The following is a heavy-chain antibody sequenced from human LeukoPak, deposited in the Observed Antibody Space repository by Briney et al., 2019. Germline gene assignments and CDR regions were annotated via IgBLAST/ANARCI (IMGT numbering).Heavy chain of an antibody. V-gene: IGHV3-7*03. Sequence: GGSLRLSCAASAGFTFSDYWMSWVRQAPGKGLEWVAIIKQDGREKLYVVSVKGRFTISRDNAKSSLYLQMNSLRAEDTAVYYCVSGIGWLPDYWGQGTLVTVSS. CDR3: VSGIGWLPDY. D-gene: IGHD6-19*01. J-gene: IGHJ4*02. CDR1: AGFTFSDYW. CDR2: IKQDGREK.